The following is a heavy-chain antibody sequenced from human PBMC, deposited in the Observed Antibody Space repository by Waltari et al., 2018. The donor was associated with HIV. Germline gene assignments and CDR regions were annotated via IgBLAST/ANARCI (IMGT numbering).Heavy chain of an antibody. CDR1: GFTFSSYE. Sequence: EVQLVDSGGGLVQPGGSLRLSCAASGFTFSSYEMNWVRQAPGKGLEWVSYIFSSGSTIYYADSVKGRFTISRDNAKNSLYLQMNSLRAEDTAVYYCARDGPGYFDYWGQGTLVTVSS. CDR2: IFSSGSTI. CDR3: ARDGPGYFDY. V-gene: IGHV3-48*03. J-gene: IGHJ4*02.